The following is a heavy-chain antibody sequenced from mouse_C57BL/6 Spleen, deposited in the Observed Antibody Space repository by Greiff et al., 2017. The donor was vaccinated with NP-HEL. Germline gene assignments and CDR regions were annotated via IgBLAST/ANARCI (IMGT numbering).Heavy chain of an antibody. V-gene: IGHV1-80*01. Sequence: QVQLQQSGAELVKPGASVKISCKASGYAFSSYWMNWVKQRPGKGLEWIGQIYPGDGDTNYNGKFKGKATLTADKSSSTAYMQLSSLTSEDSAVYFCARRGNGYDGGFAYWGQGTLVTVSA. CDR2: IYPGDGDT. J-gene: IGHJ3*01. CDR1: GYAFSSYW. D-gene: IGHD2-2*01. CDR3: ARRGNGYDGGFAY.